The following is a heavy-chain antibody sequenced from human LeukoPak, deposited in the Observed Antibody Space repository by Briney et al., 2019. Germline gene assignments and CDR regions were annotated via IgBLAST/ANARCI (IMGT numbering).Heavy chain of an antibody. Sequence: PSETLSLTCTVSGGSISSYYWSWIRQPAGKGLEWIGRIYTGGSTNYNPSLKSRVTMSVDTSKNQFSLKLSSVTAADTAVYYCARGLYDFWSGYYVPYYYGMDVWGQGTTVTVSS. D-gene: IGHD3-3*01. J-gene: IGHJ6*02. CDR3: ARGLYDFWSGYYVPYYYGMDV. CDR2: IYTGGST. V-gene: IGHV4-4*07. CDR1: GGSISSYY.